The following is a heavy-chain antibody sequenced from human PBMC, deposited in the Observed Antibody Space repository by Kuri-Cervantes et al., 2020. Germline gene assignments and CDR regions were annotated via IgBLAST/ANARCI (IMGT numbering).Heavy chain of an antibody. CDR1: GFTFSDYY. CDR3: AKDSITMVRGVGGWSDP. D-gene: IGHD3-10*01. Sequence: GGSLRLSCAASGFTFSDYYMSCNSCGSSIYYADSVKGRFTISRDNAKNSLYLQMNSLRAEDTAVYYCAKDSITMVRGVGGWSDPWGQGTLVTVSS. V-gene: IGHV3-11*01. CDR2: NSCGSSI. J-gene: IGHJ5*02.